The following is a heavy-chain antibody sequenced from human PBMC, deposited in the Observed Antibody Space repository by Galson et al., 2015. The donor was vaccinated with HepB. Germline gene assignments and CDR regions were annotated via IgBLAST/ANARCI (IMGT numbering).Heavy chain of an antibody. J-gene: IGHJ6*02. V-gene: IGHV3-74*01. CDR1: GFTFSSCW. CDR3: ARGLYGDSPSYYYYGLDV. CDR2: INSDGFST. D-gene: IGHD4-17*01. Sequence: SLRLSCAASGFTFSSCWMHWVRQPPGKGLVWVSRINSDGFSTDYADSVKGRFTVSRDNAQNTLFLQINSLRAEDTAVYYCARGLYGDSPSYYYYGLDVWGQGTTVTVSS.